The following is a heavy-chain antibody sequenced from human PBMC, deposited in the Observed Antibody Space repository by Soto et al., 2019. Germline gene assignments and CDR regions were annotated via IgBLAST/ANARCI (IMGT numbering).Heavy chain of an antibody. D-gene: IGHD2-21*02. Sequence: GGSLRLSCAASGFTFGSYGMHWVRQAPGKGLEWVAVISYDGSNKYYADSVKGRFTISRDNSKNTLYLQMNSLRAEDTAVYYCAKVSCGGNSWCYYYGMDVWGQGTTVIVSS. CDR1: GFTFGSYG. CDR3: AKVSCGGNSWCYYYGMDV. V-gene: IGHV3-30*18. J-gene: IGHJ6*02. CDR2: ISYDGSNK.